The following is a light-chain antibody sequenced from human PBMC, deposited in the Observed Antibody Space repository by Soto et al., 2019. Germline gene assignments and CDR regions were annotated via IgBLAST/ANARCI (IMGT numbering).Light chain of an antibody. CDR2: ANT. J-gene: IGLJ2*01. V-gene: IGLV1-40*01. CDR3: QSYDDRLSGYVL. CDR1: SSNIGAGYD. Sequence: QSVLTQPPSVSGAPGQRVTISCTGSSSNIGAGYDVHWYQQLPGTAPKLLIYANTNRPSGVPDRFSGSKSGTSASLDITGLQTEDAADYYCQSYDDRLSGYVLFGGGTKVTVL.